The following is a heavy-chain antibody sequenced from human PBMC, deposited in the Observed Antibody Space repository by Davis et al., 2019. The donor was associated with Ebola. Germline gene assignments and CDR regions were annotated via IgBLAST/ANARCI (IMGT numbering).Heavy chain of an antibody. J-gene: IGHJ6*02. CDR3: ARDFRSYYYYYYGMDV. CDR1: GFTFSSYE. V-gene: IGHV3-48*03. CDR2: ISSSGSTI. Sequence: GESLKIFCAASGFTFSSYEMNWVRQAPGKGLEWVSYISSSGSTIYYADSVKGRFTISRDNAKNSLYLQMNSLRAEDTAVYYCARDFRSYYYYYYGMDVWGQGTTVTVSS.